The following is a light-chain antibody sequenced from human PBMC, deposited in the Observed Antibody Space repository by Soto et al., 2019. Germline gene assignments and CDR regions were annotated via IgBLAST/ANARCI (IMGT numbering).Light chain of an antibody. V-gene: IGKV3-20*01. J-gene: IGKJ2*01. Sequence: VLTQSPGTLSLSPGERATLSCRASQSVTSTYLAWYQQTPGQAPRLLLYGASSRATGIPDRFSGSGSGTDFALTISRLEPEDFAVYYCQQYGSSSSTFGQGTKLEI. CDR1: QSVTSTY. CDR3: QQYGSSSST. CDR2: GAS.